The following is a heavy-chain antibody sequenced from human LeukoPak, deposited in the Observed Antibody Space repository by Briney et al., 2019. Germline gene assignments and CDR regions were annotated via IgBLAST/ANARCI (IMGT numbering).Heavy chain of an antibody. CDR2: IYYSGST. D-gene: IGHD6-19*01. V-gene: IGHV4-39*01. J-gene: IGHJ4*02. Sequence: SETLSLTCTVSGGSISSSSYYWSWIRQPPGKGLEWIGSIYYSGSTYYNSSLKSRVTISVDTSKNQFSLKLSSVTAADTAVYYCARLRPNSSGWLDYWGQGTLVTVSS. CDR1: GGSISSSSYY. CDR3: ARLRPNSSGWLDY.